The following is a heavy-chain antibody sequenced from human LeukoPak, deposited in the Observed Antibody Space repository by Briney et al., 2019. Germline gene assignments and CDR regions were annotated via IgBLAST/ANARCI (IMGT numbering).Heavy chain of an antibody. CDR3: ARGQFPEYYDILTGYYYGMDV. D-gene: IGHD3-9*01. CDR2: ISAYNGNT. V-gene: IGHV1-18*04. Sequence: ASVKVSCKASGYTFTSYGISWVRQAPGQGLEWMGWISAYNGNTNYAQKLQGRVTMTTDTSTSTAYMELRSLRSDDTAVYYCARGQFPEYYDILTGYYYGMDVWGKGTTVTVSS. J-gene: IGHJ6*04. CDR1: GYTFTSYG.